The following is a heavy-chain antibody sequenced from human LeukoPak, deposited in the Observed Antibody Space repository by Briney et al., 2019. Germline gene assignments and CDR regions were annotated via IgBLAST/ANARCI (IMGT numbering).Heavy chain of an antibody. V-gene: IGHV3-73*01. CDR3: SREFRGYNRLRTYYFYMDV. Sequence: PGRSLRLSCAASGFTFSGSAMHWVRQASGKGLEWVGRIRSRTNSYATSYAASVKGRFALSRDDSKNTAYLQMNSLKTEDTAVYYCSREFRGYNRLRTYYFYMDVWGKGTTVIVSS. CDR1: GFTFSGSA. J-gene: IGHJ6*03. D-gene: IGHD5-24*01. CDR2: IRSRTNSYAT.